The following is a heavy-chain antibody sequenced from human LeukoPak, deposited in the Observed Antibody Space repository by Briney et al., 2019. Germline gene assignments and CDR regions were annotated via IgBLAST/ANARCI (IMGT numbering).Heavy chain of an antibody. D-gene: IGHD5-12*01. CDR2: IVVGSGNT. V-gene: IGHV1-58*02. J-gene: IGHJ4*02. CDR3: ARGLYSGYDY. CDR1: GGTFSSYN. Sequence: SVKVSCKASGGTFSSYNINWVRQARGQRLEWIGWIVVGSGNTNYAQKFQARVTITRDTSASTAYMQLSSLRSEDTAVYYCARGLYSGYDYWGQGTLVTVSS.